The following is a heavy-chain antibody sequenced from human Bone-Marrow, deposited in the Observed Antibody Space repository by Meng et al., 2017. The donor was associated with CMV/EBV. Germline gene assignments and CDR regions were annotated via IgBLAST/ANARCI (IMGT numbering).Heavy chain of an antibody. J-gene: IGHJ6*01. D-gene: IGHD3-16*01. V-gene: IGHV4-38-2*02. CDR1: GYSISSGYY. CDR2: IYHSGST. Sequence: GSLRLSCTVSGYSISSGYYWGWIRQPPGKGLEWIGSIYHSGSTYYNPSLKSRVTISVDTSKNQFSLKLSSVTAADTAVYYCARYTFGGVRVYYYGMDVWGQGTTVTGSS. CDR3: ARYTFGGVRVYYYGMDV.